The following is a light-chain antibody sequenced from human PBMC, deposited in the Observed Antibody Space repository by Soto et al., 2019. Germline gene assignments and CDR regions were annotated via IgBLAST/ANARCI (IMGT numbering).Light chain of an antibody. CDR3: GSYTSSNTLV. V-gene: IGLV2-14*03. Sequence: QSVLTQPASVSGSPGQSITISCTRTSSDVGGYNYVSWYQQHPGKAPKLLIYEVTYRPSGVSNRFSGSKSGNTASLTISGLQAEDEADYFCGSYTSSNTLVFGTGTKLTVL. J-gene: IGLJ1*01. CDR1: SSDVGGYNY. CDR2: EVT.